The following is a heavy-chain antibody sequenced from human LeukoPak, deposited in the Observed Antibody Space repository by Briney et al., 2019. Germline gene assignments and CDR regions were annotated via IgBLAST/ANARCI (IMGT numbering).Heavy chain of an antibody. CDR3: ARVPCSSTSCCHYYYYMDV. D-gene: IGHD2-2*01. CDR2: IYYSGST. J-gene: IGHJ6*03. V-gene: IGHV4-59*01. Sequence: SETLSLTCTVSGGSISSYYWCWIRQPPGKGLEWIWYIYYSGSTNYNPSLKSRVTISVDTSKNQFSLKLSSVTAADTAVYYCARVPCSSTSCCHYYYYMDVWGKGTTVTVSS. CDR1: GGSISSYY.